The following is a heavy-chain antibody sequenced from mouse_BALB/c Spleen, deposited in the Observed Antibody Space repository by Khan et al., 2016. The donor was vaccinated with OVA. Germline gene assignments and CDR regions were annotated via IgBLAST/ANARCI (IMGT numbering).Heavy chain of an antibody. V-gene: IGHV5-17*02. Sequence: EVELVDSGGGLVQPGGSRNLSVAASEFTFSSNGRHWVGQAPERGREWVAYIIGDSTTIYYAETVKCRFTISRDNPKNTLFLQMTSLMSEDTAMYYCATSYYYGYYFDYWGPGTTLTVSS. CDR2: IIGDSTTI. J-gene: IGHJ2*01. CDR3: ATSYYYGYYFDY. CDR1: EFTFSSNG. D-gene: IGHD1-1*01.